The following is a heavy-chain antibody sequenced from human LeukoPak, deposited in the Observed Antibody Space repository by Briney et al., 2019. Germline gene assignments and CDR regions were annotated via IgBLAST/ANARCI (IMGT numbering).Heavy chain of an antibody. D-gene: IGHD3-9*01. J-gene: IGHJ5*02. Sequence: ASVKVSCKASGYTFTGYYMHWVRQAPGQGLEWMGRIIPNLGSVNYVQNFQGRLTLTADKSTSTGYMELSSLRSEDTAVYYCARAVDDILAGYYWGNWFDPWGQGTLVTVSS. CDR2: IIPNLGSV. CDR3: ARAVDDILAGYYWGNWFDP. CDR1: GYTFTGYY. V-gene: IGHV1-69*08.